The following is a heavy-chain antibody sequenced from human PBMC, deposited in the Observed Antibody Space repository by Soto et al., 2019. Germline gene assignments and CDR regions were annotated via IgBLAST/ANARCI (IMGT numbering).Heavy chain of an antibody. Sequence: SETLSLTCAFYGLSFSGYYWSLIRQPPGTGLEWIGEINHSGSTNYNPSLKSRVTISVDTSKNQFSLKLTSVTAADTAVYYCAKDQKETYYYDSSGYLWGQGTLVTSPQ. CDR2: INHSGST. D-gene: IGHD3-22*01. J-gene: IGHJ4*02. CDR3: AKDQKETYYYDSSGYL. V-gene: IGHV4-34*01. CDR1: GLSFSGYY.